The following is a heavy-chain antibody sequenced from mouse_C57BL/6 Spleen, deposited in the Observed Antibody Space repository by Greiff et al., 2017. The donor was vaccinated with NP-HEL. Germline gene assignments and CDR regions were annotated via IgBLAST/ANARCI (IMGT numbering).Heavy chain of an antibody. CDR3: AREDYGSSARYFDV. CDR2: LNPDNGGT. V-gene: IGHV1-26*01. CDR1: GYTFTDYY. Sequence: EVQLQQSGPELVKPGASVKISCKASGYTFTDYYMNWVKQSHGTSLEWIGDLNPDNGGTSYNKKFKGKAILTVGNASSTAYIEHRSLTTKDSAVYYCAREDYGSSARYFDVWGTGTTVTVSS. J-gene: IGHJ1*03. D-gene: IGHD1-1*01.